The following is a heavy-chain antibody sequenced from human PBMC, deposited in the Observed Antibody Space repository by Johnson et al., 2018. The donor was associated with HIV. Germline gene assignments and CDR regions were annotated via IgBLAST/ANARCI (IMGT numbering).Heavy chain of an antibody. Sequence: MQLVESGGIVVQPGGSLRLSCAASGFTFDDYGLTWVRQAPGKGLEWVSGISWNGGDTGYADSVRGRFTISRDNAKNSLYLQTNSLRVEDTAFYYCARGKGASVGLDAFDIWGQGTMVTVSS. CDR3: ARGKGASVGLDAFDI. CDR2: ISWNGGDT. V-gene: IGHV3-20*04. J-gene: IGHJ3*02. D-gene: IGHD2-2*01. CDR1: GFTFDDYG.